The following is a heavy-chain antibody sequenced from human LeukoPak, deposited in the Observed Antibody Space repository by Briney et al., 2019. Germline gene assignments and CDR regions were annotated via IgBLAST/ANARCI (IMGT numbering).Heavy chain of an antibody. V-gene: IGHV1-2*02. CDR2: INPNSGGT. D-gene: IGHD3-3*01. J-gene: IGHJ5*02. Sequence: ASVKVSCKASGYTFTGYYMHWVRQAPGQGLEWMGWINPNSGGTNYAQKFQGRVTMTRDTPISTAYMELSRLRSDDTAVYYCARARFSRLSPFDPWGQGTLVTDSS. CDR3: ARARFSRLSPFDP. CDR1: GYTFTGYY.